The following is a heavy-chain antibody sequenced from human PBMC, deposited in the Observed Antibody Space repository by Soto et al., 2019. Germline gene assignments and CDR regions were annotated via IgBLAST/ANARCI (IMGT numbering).Heavy chain of an antibody. CDR1: GGSISSGGYY. Sequence: SETLSLTCTVSGGSISSGGYYWSWIRQQPGKGLEWIGYIYHSGSTYYNPSLKSRVTISVDRSKNQFSLKLSSVTAADTAVYYCARRYGSAFDFWGQGTMVTVSS. J-gene: IGHJ3*01. CDR3: ARRYGSAFDF. D-gene: IGHD1-20*01. CDR2: IYHSGST. V-gene: IGHV4-30-2*01.